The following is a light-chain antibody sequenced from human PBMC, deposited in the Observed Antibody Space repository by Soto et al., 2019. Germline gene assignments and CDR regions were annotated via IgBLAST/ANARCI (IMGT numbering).Light chain of an antibody. J-gene: IGKJ4*01. CDR1: QSVDRN. CDR2: GAS. CDR3: QQYDSWPRT. V-gene: IGKV3D-15*01. Sequence: EIVMTQSPGTLSVSTEEGATLSCRASQSVDRNLAWYQQKPGQAPRLLIYGASTRPTGIPDRFSGSGSGTEFSLTISSLQAEDFAVYYCQQYDSWPRTFGGGTKVDIK.